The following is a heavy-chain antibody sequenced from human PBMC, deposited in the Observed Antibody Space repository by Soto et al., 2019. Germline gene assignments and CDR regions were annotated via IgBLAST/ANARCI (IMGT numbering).Heavy chain of an antibody. D-gene: IGHD3-10*01. CDR1: GYTLTELS. V-gene: IGHV1-24*01. Sequence: GASVKVSCKVSGYTLTELSMHWVRQAPGKGLEWMGGFDPEDGETIYAQKFQGRVTMTEDTSTSTAYMELRSLRSDDTAVYYCAREYYYGSGPWYWGQGTLVTVPQ. J-gene: IGHJ4*02. CDR3: AREYYYGSGPWY. CDR2: FDPEDGET.